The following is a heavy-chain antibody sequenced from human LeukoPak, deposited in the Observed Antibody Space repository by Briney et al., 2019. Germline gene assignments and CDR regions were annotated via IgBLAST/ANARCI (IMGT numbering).Heavy chain of an antibody. CDR3: ARVRYCSSSSCYTFDY. V-gene: IGHV1-69*02. CDR2: IIPILGIA. D-gene: IGHD2-2*02. CDR1: GGTFSSYT. Sequence: SVKASCKASGGTFSSYTISWVRQAPGQGLEWMGRIIPILGIANYAQKFQGRVTITADKSTSTAYMELSSLRSEDTAVYYCARVRYCSSSSCYTFDYWGQGTLVTVSS. J-gene: IGHJ4*02.